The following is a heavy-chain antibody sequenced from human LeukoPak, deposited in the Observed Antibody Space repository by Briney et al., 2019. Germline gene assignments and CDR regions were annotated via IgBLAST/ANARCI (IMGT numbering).Heavy chain of an antibody. CDR2: IKQDGSEK. Sequence: GGSLRLFCAASGFTFSSYWMSWVRQAPGKGLEWVANIKQDGSEKYYVDSVKGRFTISRDNAKNSLYLQMNSLRAEDTAVYYCARDRGQNDYSNYPYAFDIWGQGTMVTVSS. CDR3: ARDRGQNDYSNYPYAFDI. D-gene: IGHD4-11*01. CDR1: GFTFSSYW. J-gene: IGHJ3*02. V-gene: IGHV3-7*01.